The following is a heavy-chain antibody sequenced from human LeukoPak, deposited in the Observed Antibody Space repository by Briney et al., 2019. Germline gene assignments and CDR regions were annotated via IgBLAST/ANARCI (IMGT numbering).Heavy chain of an antibody. CDR2: ISSSSSTI. D-gene: IGHD3-9*01. CDR1: GFTFSSYS. CDR3: ARVDILTGAYGMDV. Sequence: GGSLRLSCAASGFTFSSYSMNWVRQAPGKGLEWVSYISSSSSTIYYADSVKGRFTISRDNAKNSLYLQMNSLRAEDTAVYYCARVDILTGAYGMDVWGQGTTVTVSS. J-gene: IGHJ6*02. V-gene: IGHV3-48*04.